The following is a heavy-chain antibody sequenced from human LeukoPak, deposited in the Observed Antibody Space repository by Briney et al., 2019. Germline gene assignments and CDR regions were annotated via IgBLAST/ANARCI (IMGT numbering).Heavy chain of an antibody. CDR2: INSNGRET. Sequence: GGSLRLSCAASGFTLTTYWMQWVRQAPGKGLVSVSRINSNGRETIYADSVKGRFTISRDNAKNTLDLQMDSLRVDDTAVYYCVRAQFCTGGTCYSDYWGQGILVTVSS. D-gene: IGHD2-15*01. V-gene: IGHV3-74*01. CDR1: GFTLTTYW. J-gene: IGHJ4*02. CDR3: VRAQFCTGGTCYSDY.